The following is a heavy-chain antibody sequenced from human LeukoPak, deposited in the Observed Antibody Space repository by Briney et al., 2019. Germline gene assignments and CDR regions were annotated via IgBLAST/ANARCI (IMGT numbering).Heavy chain of an antibody. CDR1: GASISTNY. V-gene: IGHV4-39*07. CDR2: IYYSGST. J-gene: IGHJ5*02. CDR3: ARGRGFNWFDP. D-gene: IGHD5-12*01. Sequence: SETLSLTCTVSGASISTNYWGWIRQPPGKGLEWIGSIYYSGSTYYNPSLKSRVTISVDTSKNQFSLKLSSVTAADTAVYYCARGRGFNWFDPWGQGTLVTVSS.